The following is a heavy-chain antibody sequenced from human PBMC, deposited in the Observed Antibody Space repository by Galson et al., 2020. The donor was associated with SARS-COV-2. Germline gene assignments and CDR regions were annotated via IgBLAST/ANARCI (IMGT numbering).Heavy chain of an antibody. CDR3: TRPYRSWFDP. CDR1: GFIFSGSA. V-gene: IGHV3-73*01. CDR2: IRSKANSYAT. J-gene: IGHJ5*02. D-gene: IGHD3-16*02. Sequence: QLGESLKISCEVSGFIFSGSAMHWVRQAFGKGLEWVGRIRSKANSYATEYAESVKGRFILSRDDSKNTAYLQMNSLKTEDTAVYYCTRPYRSWFDPWGQGTLVIVSS.